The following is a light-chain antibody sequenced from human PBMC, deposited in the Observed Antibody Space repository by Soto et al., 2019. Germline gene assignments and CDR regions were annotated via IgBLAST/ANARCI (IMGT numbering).Light chain of an antibody. CDR1: QNINNN. V-gene: IGKV3-15*01. Sequence: EIVMTQSPATLSVSPGERATLSCRASQNINNNLAWYQQKPGQGPRLLIYGASSRATGIPARFSGSGSGTGFTLTISSLQSEDFAIYYCQQYNNWPLTFGGGTKAEIK. CDR2: GAS. J-gene: IGKJ4*01. CDR3: QQYNNWPLT.